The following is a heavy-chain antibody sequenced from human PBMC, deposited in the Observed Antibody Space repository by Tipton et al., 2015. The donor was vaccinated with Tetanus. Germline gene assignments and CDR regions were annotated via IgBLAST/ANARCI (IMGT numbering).Heavy chain of an antibody. D-gene: IGHD1-26*01. CDR2: ISRDGTTI. V-gene: IGHV3-11*01. J-gene: IGHJ4*02. CDR3: ARDIPLVGATLYFDY. Sequence: GSLRLSCKASGFTFSDYFMSWIRQAPGKGLEWLSCISRDGTTIIYADSVKGRFTISRDNAKSSLYLQISSLTADDTAVYFCARDIPLVGATLYFDYWGQGALVTVSS. CDR1: GFTFSDYF.